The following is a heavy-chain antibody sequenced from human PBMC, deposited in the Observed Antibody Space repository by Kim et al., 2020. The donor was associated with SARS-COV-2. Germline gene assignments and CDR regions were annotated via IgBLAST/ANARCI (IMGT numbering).Heavy chain of an antibody. CDR1: GFTFSSYG. Sequence: GGSLRLSCAASGFTFSSYGMHWVRQAPGKGLEWVAVIWYDGSNKYYADSVKGRFTISRDNSKNTLYLQMNSLRAEDTAVYYCAKDYFGGFGEFSCYFDYWGQGTLVTVSS. CDR3: AKDYFGGFGEFSCYFDY. J-gene: IGHJ4*02. D-gene: IGHD3-10*01. CDR2: IWYDGSNK. V-gene: IGHV3-33*06.